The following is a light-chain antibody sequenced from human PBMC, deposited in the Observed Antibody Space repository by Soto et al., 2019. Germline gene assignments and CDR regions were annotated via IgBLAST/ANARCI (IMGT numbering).Light chain of an antibody. CDR1: SSDIGAYNF. CDR3: TSWTTSTTMI. Sequence: QSVLTQPTSVSGSPGQSITISCTGTSSDIGAYNFVSWYQQHPGKAPKLMLYDVNIRPSGVSNRFSSSKSGNTASLTISGLKAEDEAGYYCTSWTTSTTMIFGGGTKLTVL. J-gene: IGLJ2*01. CDR2: DVN. V-gene: IGLV2-14*03.